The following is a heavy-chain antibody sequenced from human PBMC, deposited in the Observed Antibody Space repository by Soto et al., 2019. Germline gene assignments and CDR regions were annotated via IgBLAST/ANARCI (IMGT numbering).Heavy chain of an antibody. CDR3: ARGEMVYAPYYYYYMDV. J-gene: IGHJ6*03. Sequence: WGSLRLSCAASGFTFSSYWMSWVRQAPGKGLEWVANIKQDGSEKYYVDSVKGRFTISRDNAKNSLYLQMNSLRVEDTAVYYCARGEMVYAPYYYYYMDVWGKGTTVTVSS. D-gene: IGHD2-8*01. CDR1: GFTFSSYW. CDR2: IKQDGSEK. V-gene: IGHV3-7*01.